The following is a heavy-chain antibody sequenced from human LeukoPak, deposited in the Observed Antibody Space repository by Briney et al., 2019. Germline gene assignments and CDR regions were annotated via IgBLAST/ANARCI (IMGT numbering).Heavy chain of an antibody. CDR1: GGPIGGHY. CDR2: IYYSGST. V-gene: IGHV4-59*11. D-gene: IGHD1-7*01. J-gene: IGHJ3*01. CDR3: ARDRELPAS. Sequence: PSETLSLTCTVSGGPIGGHYWSWIRQPPGKGLEWIGYIYYSGSTNYNPSLKSRVTISVDTSKNQFSLKLSSVTAADTAVYYCARDRELPASWGQGTMVTVSS.